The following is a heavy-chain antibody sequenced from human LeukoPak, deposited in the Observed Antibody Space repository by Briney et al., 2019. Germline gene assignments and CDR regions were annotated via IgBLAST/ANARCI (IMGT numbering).Heavy chain of an antibody. V-gene: IGHV3-53*01. CDR3: ARATTVTTIFDY. D-gene: IGHD4-11*01. CDR2: IYSGGST. Sequence: PGGSLRLSCAASGFTVSSNYMSWVRQGPGKGLEWVSVIYSGGSTYYADSVKGRFAISRDNSKNTLYLQMNSLRAEDTAVYYCARATTVTTIFDYWGQGALVTVSS. CDR1: GFTVSSNY. J-gene: IGHJ4*02.